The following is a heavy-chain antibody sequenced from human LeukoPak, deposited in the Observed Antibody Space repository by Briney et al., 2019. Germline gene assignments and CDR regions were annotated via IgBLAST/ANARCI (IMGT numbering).Heavy chain of an antibody. D-gene: IGHD3-22*01. CDR1: TFSDYW. CDR2: IYYSGST. J-gene: IGHJ4*02. Sequence: TFSDYWMSWVRQPPGKGLEWIGYIYYSGSTYYNPSLKGRVTISVDTSKNQFSLKLSSVTAADTAVYYCARYYYDSSGPHRPFDYWGQGTLVTVSS. CDR3: ARYYYDSSGPHRPFDY. V-gene: IGHV4-30-4*08.